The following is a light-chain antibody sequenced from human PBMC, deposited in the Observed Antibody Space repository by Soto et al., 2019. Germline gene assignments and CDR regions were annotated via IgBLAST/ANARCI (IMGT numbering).Light chain of an antibody. CDR3: QQRSKWPT. V-gene: IGKV3-11*01. CDR2: DAS. J-gene: IGKJ4*01. Sequence: EIVLTQSPRTLSLSPGERATLSCGAGQSVRSERLAWYQQKRGHAPTLLIFDASSRASGTPERLSGRGSGTDFTLTISSLEPEDSAIYYCQQRSKWPTFGGGTKVDIK. CDR1: QSVRSER.